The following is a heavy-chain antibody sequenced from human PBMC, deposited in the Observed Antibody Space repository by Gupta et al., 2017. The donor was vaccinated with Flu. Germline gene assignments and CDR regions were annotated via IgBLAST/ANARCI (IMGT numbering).Heavy chain of an antibody. CDR1: GFTFSSYA. CDR2: ISGSGGST. D-gene: IGHD4-11*01. CDR3: AKDKGNYDYYFDY. V-gene: IGHV3-23*01. Sequence: EVQLLESGGGLVQPGGSLRLSCAASGFTFSSYAMSWVRQAPGKGLEWVSAISGSGGSTYYADSVKGRFTISRDNSKNTLYLQLNSLRAEDTAVYYCAKDKGNYDYYFDYWGQGRLVTVSS. J-gene: IGHJ4*02.